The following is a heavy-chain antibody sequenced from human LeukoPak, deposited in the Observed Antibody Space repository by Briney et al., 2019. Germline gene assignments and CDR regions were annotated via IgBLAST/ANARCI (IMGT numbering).Heavy chain of an antibody. CDR3: ARGLSGYASSLGY. Sequence: GGSLRLSCAASGFSFDDYVMHWVRQGPGKGLEWVSGISWNSGSIGYADSVRGRFSISRDNAKNTLYLQMNSLRAEDTAVYYCARGLSGYASSLGYWGQGTLVTVSA. V-gene: IGHV3-9*01. CDR1: GFSFDDYV. CDR2: ISWNSGSI. J-gene: IGHJ4*02. D-gene: IGHD6-6*01.